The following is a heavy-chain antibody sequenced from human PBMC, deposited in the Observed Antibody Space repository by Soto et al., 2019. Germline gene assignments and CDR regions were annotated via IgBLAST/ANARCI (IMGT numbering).Heavy chain of an antibody. V-gene: IGHV2-70*01. Sequence: SGPTLVNPTQTLTLTCTFSGFSLSTSGMCVSWIRQPPGKALEWLALIDWDDDKYYSTSLKTRLTISKDTSKNQVVLTMTNMDPVDTAKYYCARYMFDSSGSPSPDYWGQGTRVTVSS. CDR2: IDWDDDK. CDR1: GFSLSTSGMC. CDR3: ARYMFDSSGSPSPDY. J-gene: IGHJ4*02. D-gene: IGHD3-22*01.